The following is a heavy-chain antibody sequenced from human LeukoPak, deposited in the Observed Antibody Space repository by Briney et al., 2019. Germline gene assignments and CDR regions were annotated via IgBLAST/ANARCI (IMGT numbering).Heavy chain of an antibody. Sequence: ASVKVSCKASGGTFSSYTISWVRQAPGQGREWMGRIIPILGIENYAQKCQGRVTITADKSTSTAYMELSRLRSEDTAVYYCARVSLANPYYDFWSGYYSGEFDYWGQGTLVTVSS. D-gene: IGHD3-3*01. CDR2: IIPILGIE. J-gene: IGHJ4*02. V-gene: IGHV1-69*02. CDR1: GGTFSSYT. CDR3: ARVSLANPYYDFWSGYYSGEFDY.